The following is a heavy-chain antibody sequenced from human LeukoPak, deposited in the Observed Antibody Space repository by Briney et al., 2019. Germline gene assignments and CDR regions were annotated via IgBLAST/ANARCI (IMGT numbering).Heavy chain of an antibody. Sequence: PGGSLRLSCAASGFTAISNYMSWVRPGPGKGLEWVSIIYNGGGTYYADSVKGRFTISRDNSKNTLYLQMNSLRVEDTAIYYCARSHSTSWYWYDYWGQGTLVTVSS. CDR2: IYNGGGT. D-gene: IGHD6-13*01. CDR1: GFTAISNY. J-gene: IGHJ4*02. CDR3: ARSHSTSWYWYDY. V-gene: IGHV3-53*01.